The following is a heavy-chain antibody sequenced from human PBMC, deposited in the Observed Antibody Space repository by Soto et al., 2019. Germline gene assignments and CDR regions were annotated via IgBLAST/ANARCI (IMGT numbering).Heavy chain of an antibody. CDR3: ARDQLYYNDISGRPLNAFDV. Sequence: LRLSCAASGFTFSDYYMSWIRQAPGKGLEWLSYISSSSSYINYADSVKGRFTISRDNAKNSLYLQMNSLRAEDTAVYYCARDQLYYNDISGRPLNAFDVWGQGTMVTVSS. D-gene: IGHD3-22*01. J-gene: IGHJ3*01. CDR2: ISSSSSYI. CDR1: GFTFSDYY. V-gene: IGHV3-11*06.